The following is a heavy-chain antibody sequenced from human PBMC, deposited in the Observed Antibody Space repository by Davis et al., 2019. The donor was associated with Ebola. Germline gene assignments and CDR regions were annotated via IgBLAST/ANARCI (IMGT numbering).Heavy chain of an antibody. CDR2: INGSGGST. J-gene: IGHJ5*02. CDR3: AKDPHGYDYDHNWFDP. Sequence: PGGSLRLSCAASGFTFSRFAMSWVRQAPGKGLEWVSTINGSGGSTYYADSVKGRFTISRDNSKSTLFLQMNSLRAEDTAIYYCAKDPHGYDYDHNWFDPWGQGSLVTVSS. V-gene: IGHV3-23*01. CDR1: GFTFSRFA. D-gene: IGHD3-22*01.